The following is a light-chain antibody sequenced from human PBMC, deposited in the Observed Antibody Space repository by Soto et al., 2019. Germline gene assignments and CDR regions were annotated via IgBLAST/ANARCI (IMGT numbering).Light chain of an antibody. CDR3: QTWGTGIPWV. V-gene: IGLV4-69*01. CDR1: SGHSSYA. J-gene: IGLJ3*02. CDR2: LNSDGSH. Sequence: QSVLTQSPSASASLGASVKLTCTLSSGHSSYAIAWHQQQPEKGPRYLMKLNSDGSHSKGDGIPDRFSGSSSGAERYLTISRLRSEDEADYYCQTWGTGIPWVFGGGTKLTVL.